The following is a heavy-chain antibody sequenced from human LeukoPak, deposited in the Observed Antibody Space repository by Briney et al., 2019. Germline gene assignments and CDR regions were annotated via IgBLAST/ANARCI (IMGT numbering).Heavy chain of an antibody. J-gene: IGHJ3*02. CDR1: GFTFSDYY. D-gene: IGHD2/OR15-2a*01. CDR2: ISASGSTI. CDR3: ARVLCCGWPFDAFDI. Sequence: GGSLRLSCAASGFTFSDYYISWIRQAPGKRLEGVSYISASGSTISYADAMKVRFTISRDNAKNSLYLEINNLRAEDTAVYYCARVLCCGWPFDAFDIWGQGTMVTVSS. V-gene: IGHV3-11*01.